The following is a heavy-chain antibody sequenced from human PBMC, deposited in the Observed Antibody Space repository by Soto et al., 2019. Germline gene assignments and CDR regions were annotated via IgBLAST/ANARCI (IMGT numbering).Heavy chain of an antibody. CDR3: AVSRRAGGFDY. V-gene: IGHV1-18*01. D-gene: IGHD3-16*01. J-gene: IGHJ4*02. CDR2: ISAYSGDT. Sequence: QVQLVQSGAEVKKPGASVTISCKTSGYTFTANGISWVRQAPGQGLQWMGWISAYSGDTSYVQNLQARVTMTTDTSSSTGYMSLRSLTSDDTATYDCAVSRRAGGFDYWGQGTLVTVSS. CDR1: GYTFTANG.